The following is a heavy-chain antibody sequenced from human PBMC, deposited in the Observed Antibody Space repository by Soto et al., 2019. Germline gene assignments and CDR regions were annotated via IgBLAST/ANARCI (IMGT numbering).Heavy chain of an antibody. CDR1: GGTFSSYT. J-gene: IGHJ4*02. CDR3: ARTSLSSGWSRYYFDY. V-gene: IGHV1-69*02. Sequence: QVQLVQSGAEVKKPGSSVKVSCKASGGTFSSYTISWVRQAPGQGLEWMGRIIPILGIANYAQKFQGRVTITADKSTSTAYMELSSLRSEDTAVYYCARTSLSSGWSRYYFDYWGQGTLVTVSS. D-gene: IGHD6-19*01. CDR2: IIPILGIA.